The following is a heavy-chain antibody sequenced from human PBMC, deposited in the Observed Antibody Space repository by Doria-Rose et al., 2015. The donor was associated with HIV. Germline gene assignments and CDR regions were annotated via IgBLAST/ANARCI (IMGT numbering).Heavy chain of an antibody. CDR1: GGSFSGYY. CDR3: ARGLLRGGWNDVDYYYGMDV. J-gene: IGHJ6*02. Sequence: QVQLQESGAGLVKPSETLSLTCAVFGGSFSGYYWSWIRQPPGKGLEWIGEINHSGSTNYNPSLKSRVTISLDTSRTLFSLKLSSVTAADTAVYYCARGLLRGGWNDVDYYYGMDVWGQGTTVTVS. V-gene: IGHV4-34*01. D-gene: IGHD1-1*01. CDR2: INHSGST.